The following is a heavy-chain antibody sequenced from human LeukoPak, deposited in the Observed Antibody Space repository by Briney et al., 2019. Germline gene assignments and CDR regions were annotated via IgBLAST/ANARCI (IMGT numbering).Heavy chain of an antibody. CDR1: GFTFNTYW. V-gene: IGHV3-74*01. Sequence: GGSLRLSCEASGFTFNTYWMHWVRQAPGKGLVWVSRTNSDGSGTRYADSVKGRFTISRDNAKNTLYLQMNSLRAEDTAVYYCARDSVAASGDFDYWGQGTLVTVSS. J-gene: IGHJ4*02. CDR3: ARDSVAASGDFDY. D-gene: IGHD6-13*01. CDR2: TNSDGSGT.